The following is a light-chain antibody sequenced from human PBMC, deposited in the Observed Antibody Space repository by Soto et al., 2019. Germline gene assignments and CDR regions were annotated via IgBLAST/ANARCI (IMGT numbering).Light chain of an antibody. J-gene: IGLJ3*02. CDR1: SSDVGGYNY. V-gene: IGLV2-11*01. CDR2: DVS. Sequence: QSALTQPRSVSGFPGQSVTISCTGTSSDVGGYNYVSWYQQHPGKAPKLMIYDVSKRPSGVPDRFSGSKSGNTASLTLSGLQAEDEADYYCCSYAGSYSWVFGGGTQLTVL. CDR3: CSYAGSYSWV.